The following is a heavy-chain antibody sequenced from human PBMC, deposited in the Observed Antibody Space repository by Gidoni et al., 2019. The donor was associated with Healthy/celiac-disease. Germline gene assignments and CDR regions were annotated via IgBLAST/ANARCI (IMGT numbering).Heavy chain of an antibody. CDR2: IIPIFGTA. V-gene: IGHV1-69*01. CDR3: ARGGEEQLVFHYYYGMDV. J-gene: IGHJ6*04. D-gene: IGHD6-6*01. Sequence: QVQLVQSGAEVKKPGSSVKVSCKASGGTFSSYAISWVRQAPGQGLEWKGGIIPIFGTANYAQKFQGRVTITADESTSTAYMELSSLRSEDTAVYYCARGGEEQLVFHYYYGMDVWGKGTTVTVSS. CDR1: GGTFSSYA.